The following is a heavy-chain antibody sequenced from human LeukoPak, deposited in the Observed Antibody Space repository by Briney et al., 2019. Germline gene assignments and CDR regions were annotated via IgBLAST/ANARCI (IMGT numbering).Heavy chain of an antibody. J-gene: IGHJ4*02. D-gene: IGHD6-13*01. CDR1: GGSISGYY. CDR2: IYTSGST. V-gene: IGHV4-4*07. CDR3: ARDSGGSTWSPIDY. Sequence: PSETLSLTCTVSGGSISGYYWSWIRQPAGKGLEWIGHIYTSGSTNYKPSLKSRVTMSVDTSKNQFSLKLSSVTAADTAVYYCARDSGGSTWSPIDYWGQGTLVTVSS.